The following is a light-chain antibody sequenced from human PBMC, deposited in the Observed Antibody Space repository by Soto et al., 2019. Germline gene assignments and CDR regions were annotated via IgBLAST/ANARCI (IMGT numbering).Light chain of an antibody. CDR1: QSISSW. Sequence: DIQMTQSPSTLSASVGDRVTITCRASQSISSWLAWYQQKPGKARKLLIYKASSLESGVRSRFSGSGSGTEFTLTISSLQPDDFATYYCQQYSTYSRTFVQGTKVEIK. J-gene: IGKJ1*01. CDR3: QQYSTYSRT. V-gene: IGKV1-5*03. CDR2: KAS.